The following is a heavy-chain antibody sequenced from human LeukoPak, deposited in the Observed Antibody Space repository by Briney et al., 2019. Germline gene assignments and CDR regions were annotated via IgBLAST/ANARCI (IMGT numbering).Heavy chain of an antibody. CDR2: ISYDGSNK. D-gene: IGHD6-19*01. Sequence: GGSLRLSCAASGFTFSSYGMHWVRQAPGKGLEWVAVISYDGSNKYYADSVKGRFTISRDNSKNTLYLQMNSLRGEDTAVYYCAKDLRLVRVLDYWGQGTLVTVSS. CDR3: AKDLRLVRVLDY. V-gene: IGHV3-30*18. CDR1: GFTFSSYG. J-gene: IGHJ4*02.